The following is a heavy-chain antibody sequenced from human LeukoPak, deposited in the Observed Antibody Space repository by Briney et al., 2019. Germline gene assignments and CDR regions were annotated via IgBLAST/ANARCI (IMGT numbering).Heavy chain of an antibody. Sequence: PGGSLRLSCAASGFTVSRNYVHWVRQAPGKGLEWVSIIYSGGGTSYADSVKGRFIISRDNSKNTLYLQMNSLRAEDTAVYYCATYSSSSDYFDYWGQGTLVTVSS. CDR1: GFTVSRNY. CDR2: IYSGGGT. CDR3: ATYSSSSDYFDY. D-gene: IGHD6-6*01. V-gene: IGHV3-53*01. J-gene: IGHJ4*02.